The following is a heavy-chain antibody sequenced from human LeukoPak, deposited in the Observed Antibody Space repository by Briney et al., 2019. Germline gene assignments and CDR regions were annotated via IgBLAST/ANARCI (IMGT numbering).Heavy chain of an antibody. Sequence: GGSLRFSCAASGFTFTTYQMNGVRQAPGKGLEWVSYISTGGSTIYYADSVKGRFTISRDNAKNSLYLQMNSLRAEDTAVYYCARSPYGAYEVFDSWGQGTLVTVSS. CDR2: ISTGGSTI. D-gene: IGHD5-12*01. J-gene: IGHJ4*02. V-gene: IGHV3-48*03. CDR3: ARSPYGAYEVFDS. CDR1: GFTFTTYQ.